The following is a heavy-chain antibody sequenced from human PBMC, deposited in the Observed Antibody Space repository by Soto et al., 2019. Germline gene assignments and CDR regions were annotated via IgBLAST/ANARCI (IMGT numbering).Heavy chain of an antibody. J-gene: IGHJ5*02. CDR2: IIPIFGTA. Sequence: QVQLVQSGAEVNKPGSSVKVSCKASGGTFSSYAISVVRQAPGQGLEWMGGIIPIFGTANSAQKFQGRVTITADESTSTAYMELSSLRSEDTAVYYWARSGYSRGWKEATNWFDPLGQGPLVTVSS. CDR1: GGTFSSYA. D-gene: IGHD6-19*01. V-gene: IGHV1-69*01. CDR3: ARSGYSRGWKEATNWFDP.